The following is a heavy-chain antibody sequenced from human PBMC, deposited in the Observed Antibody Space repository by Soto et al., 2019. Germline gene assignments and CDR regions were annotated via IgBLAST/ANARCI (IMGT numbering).Heavy chain of an antibody. Sequence: EAQLVESGGGLVQPGGSLRLSCVGSGFMFRSYAINWVRQAPGKGLEWVSYISSSSNTIHYADSVRGRFSISRDNAKNSVFLQMNNLRHEDTAVYYCADLYGKSIHWGQGTLVTVSS. D-gene: IGHD1-26*01. CDR3: ADLYGKSIH. V-gene: IGHV3-48*02. CDR1: GFMFRSYA. J-gene: IGHJ4*02. CDR2: ISSSSNTI.